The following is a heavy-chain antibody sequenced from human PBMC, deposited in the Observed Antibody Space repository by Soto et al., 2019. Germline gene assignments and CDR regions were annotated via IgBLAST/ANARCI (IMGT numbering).Heavy chain of an antibody. D-gene: IGHD3-16*02. CDR3: ARMGLHLGELSRNWFDP. V-gene: IGHV4-31*03. Sequence: QVQLQESGPGLVKPSQTLSLTCTISGGSITSADYYWTWIRQFPGKGLEWIAYIYSSGTTHYNPALKGRAAGSLDTSNSQFSLEVKSATAADTAVYYCARMGLHLGELSRNWFDPWGQGSLVTVSS. CDR2: IYSSGTT. J-gene: IGHJ5*02. CDR1: GGSITSADYY.